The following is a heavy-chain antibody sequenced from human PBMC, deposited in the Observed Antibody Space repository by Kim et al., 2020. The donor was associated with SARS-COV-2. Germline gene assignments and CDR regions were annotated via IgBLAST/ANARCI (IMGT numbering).Heavy chain of an antibody. V-gene: IGHV3-21*01. D-gene: IGHD5-12*01. J-gene: IGHJ4*02. Sequence: DSVKGPFTISGDNAKNSLYLQMNSLRAEDTAVYYCARIGGGRWLQFGSDYWGQGTLVTVSS. CDR3: ARIGGGRWLQFGSDY.